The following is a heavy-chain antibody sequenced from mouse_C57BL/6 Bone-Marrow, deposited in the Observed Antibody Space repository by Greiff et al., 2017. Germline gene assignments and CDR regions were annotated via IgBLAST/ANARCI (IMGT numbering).Heavy chain of an antibody. V-gene: IGHV1-14*01. CDR2: INPYNDGT. CDR1: GYTFTSYV. CDR3: ARYYGNYYFDY. D-gene: IGHD2-1*01. J-gene: IGHJ2*01. Sequence: EVQLKESGPELVKPGASVKMSCKASGYTFTSYVMHWVKQKPGQGLEWIGYINPYNDGTNYNEKFKGKATLTSDKSSSTAYMELSSLTSEDSAVYYCARYYGNYYFDYWGQGTTLTVSS.